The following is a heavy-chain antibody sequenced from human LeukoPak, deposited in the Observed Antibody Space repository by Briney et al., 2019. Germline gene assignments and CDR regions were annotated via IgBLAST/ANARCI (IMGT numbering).Heavy chain of an antibody. D-gene: IGHD6-19*01. CDR3: ARHSAVAGTGY. J-gene: IGHJ4*02. V-gene: IGHV4-59*08. CDR1: GGSISNYY. CDR2: IYYSGST. Sequence: SETLSLTCTVSGGSISNYYWSWIRQPPGKGLEWIGYIYYSGSTNYNPSLKSRVTISVDTSKNQFSLKLSSVTAADTAVYYCARHSAVAGTGYWGQGTLVTVSS.